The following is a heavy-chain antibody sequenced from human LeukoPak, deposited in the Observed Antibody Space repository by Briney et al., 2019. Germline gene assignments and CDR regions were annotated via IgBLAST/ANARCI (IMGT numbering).Heavy chain of an antibody. CDR3: ARDGLYDFWSGYYTEASHFDY. J-gene: IGHJ4*02. D-gene: IGHD3-3*01. CDR1: GYTFTSYG. CDR2: ISAYNGNT. Sequence: ASVKVSCKASGYTFTSYGISWVRQAPGQGLEWMGWISAYNGNTNYAQKLQGRVTMTTDTSTSTAYMELRSPRSDDTAVYYCARDGLYDFWSGYYTEASHFDYWGQGTLVTVSS. V-gene: IGHV1-18*01.